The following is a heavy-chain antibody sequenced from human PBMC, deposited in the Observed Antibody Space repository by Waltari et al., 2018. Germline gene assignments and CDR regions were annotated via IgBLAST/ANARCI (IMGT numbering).Heavy chain of an antibody. V-gene: IGHV3-30-3*01. CDR2: VSADGNTK. CDR3: SRDGPNPYNDFDYFDY. D-gene: IGHD5-12*01. Sequence: QVQLVESGGGVVQPGRSLRLSCAASGFTFSSHAMHWVRQAPGKGLEWVAVVSADGNTKFYADSVKGRFTMSRDNSKNTVFLQMDSLRAKDTAVYYCSRDGPNPYNDFDYFDYWGQATLVPVSS. CDR1: GFTFSSHA. J-gene: IGHJ4*02.